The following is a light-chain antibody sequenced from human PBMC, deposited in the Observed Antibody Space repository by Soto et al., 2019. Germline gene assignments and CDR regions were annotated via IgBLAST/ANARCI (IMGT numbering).Light chain of an antibody. CDR2: EVS. Sequence: QSVLTQPASVSGSPGQSITISCTGTRSDVGTYDYVSWYQHHPGKAPKLMIYEVSNRPSGVSNRFSGSKFGNTASLTISGLQAEDEADYYCSSYTSMPTVVFGGGTKVTVL. CDR1: RSDVGTYDY. J-gene: IGLJ2*01. CDR3: SSYTSMPTVV. V-gene: IGLV2-14*01.